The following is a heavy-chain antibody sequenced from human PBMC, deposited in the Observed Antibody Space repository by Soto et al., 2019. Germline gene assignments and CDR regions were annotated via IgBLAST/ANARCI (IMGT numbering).Heavy chain of an antibody. D-gene: IGHD2-21*02. CDR3: AGAPSVVTNWFDP. CDR2: IYYSGST. J-gene: IGHJ5*02. V-gene: IGHV4-31*03. Sequence: SETLSLTCTVSGGSISRGGYYWSWIRPHPGKGLEWIGYIYYSGSTYYNPSLKSRVTISVDTSKNQFSLKLSSVTAADTAVYYCAGAPSVVTNWFDPWGQGTLVTVSS. CDR1: GGSISRGGYY.